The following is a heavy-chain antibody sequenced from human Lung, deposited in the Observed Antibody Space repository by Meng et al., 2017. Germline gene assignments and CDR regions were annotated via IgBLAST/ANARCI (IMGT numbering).Heavy chain of an antibody. CDR1: GFTFNTYE. V-gene: IGHV3-48*03. CDR3: AREGISELLPDY. CDR2: IGNSGDPI. D-gene: IGHD1-7*01. Sequence: GGSLRLSCSASGFTFNTYEMNWVRQAPGKGLEWVSYIGNSGDPIHYADSVRGRFTISRDNAKNSLYLQMNNLRAEDTAVYYCAREGISELLPDYWGQGTLVTVSS. J-gene: IGHJ4*02.